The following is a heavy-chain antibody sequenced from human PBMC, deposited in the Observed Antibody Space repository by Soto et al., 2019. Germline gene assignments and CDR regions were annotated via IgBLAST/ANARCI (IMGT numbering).Heavy chain of an antibody. D-gene: IGHD5-18*01. J-gene: IGHJ5*02. CDR1: GGSISSSNW. CDR2: IYHSGST. CDR3: ARGVAGYRHGPNNGFDA. Sequence: SETLSLTCAVSGGSISSSNWWSWVRQPPGKGLEWIGEIYHSGSTNYNPSLKSRVTISVDKSKNQFSLKLSSVTAADTAVYYCARGVAGYRHGPNNGFDAWGQGTLVTVSS. V-gene: IGHV4-4*02.